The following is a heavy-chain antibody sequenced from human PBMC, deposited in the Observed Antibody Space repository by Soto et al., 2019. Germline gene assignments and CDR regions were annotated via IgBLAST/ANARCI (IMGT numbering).Heavy chain of an antibody. J-gene: IGHJ6*02. CDR2: IFYGGTT. CDR1: GGSISNDGYY. CDR3: VGDHVGTANYYGMDV. V-gene: IGHV4-31*03. D-gene: IGHD1-26*01. Sequence: QVQLQESGPGLVKPSQTLSLICTVSGGSISNDGYYWSWIRQHPGKGLEWIGYIFYGGTTYYNPSLNGRITMSVDTSKNQFSLKLHSLTSADTAVYYCVGDHVGTANYYGMDVWGQGTTVTISS.